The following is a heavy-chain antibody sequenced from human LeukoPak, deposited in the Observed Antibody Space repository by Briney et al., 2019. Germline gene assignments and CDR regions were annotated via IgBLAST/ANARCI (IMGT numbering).Heavy chain of an antibody. D-gene: IGHD2-15*01. CDR2: INPSGGST. CDR1: GYTFTSYY. V-gene: IGHV1-46*01. CDR3: ARDQFCSGGSCYPFDY. J-gene: IGHJ4*02. Sequence: GASVKVSCKASGYTFTSYYMHWVRQAPGQGLEWMGIINPSGGSTSYAQKFQGRVTMTRDTSTSTVYMELSSLRSEDTVVYYCARDQFCSGGSCYPFDYWGQGTLVTVSS.